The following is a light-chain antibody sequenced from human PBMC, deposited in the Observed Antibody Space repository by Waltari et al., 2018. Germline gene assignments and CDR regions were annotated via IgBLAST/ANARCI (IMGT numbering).Light chain of an antibody. J-gene: IGKJ2*01. V-gene: IGKV1-5*03. CDR3: LQYENLPYT. CDR1: QNINDW. Sequence: DIQMTQSPSTLSASVGDRVTITCRASQNINDWLAWYQQKPGKAPKVLIYKASNLESGVPSRFSGSGSGTDFTLTISSLQVEDVGTYYCLQYENLPYTFGQGTRLEIK. CDR2: KAS.